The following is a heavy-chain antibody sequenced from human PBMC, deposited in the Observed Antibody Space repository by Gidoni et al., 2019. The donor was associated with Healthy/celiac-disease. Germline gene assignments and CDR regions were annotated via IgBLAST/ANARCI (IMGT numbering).Heavy chain of an antibody. CDR3: ARDSFWVYYDSSGRGGAFDI. V-gene: IGHV3-33*01. J-gene: IGHJ3*02. CDR1: GFTFSSYG. CDR2: IWYDGSNK. Sequence: QVQLVESGGGVVQPGRSLRLSCAASGFTFSSYGMHWVRQAPGKGLEWVAVIWYDGSNKYYADSVKGRFTISRDNSKNTLYLQMNSLRAEDTAVYYCARDSFWVYYDSSGRGGAFDIWGQGTMVTVSS. D-gene: IGHD3-22*01.